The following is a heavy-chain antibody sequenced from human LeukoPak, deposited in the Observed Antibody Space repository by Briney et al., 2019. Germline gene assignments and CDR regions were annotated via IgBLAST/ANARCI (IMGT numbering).Heavy chain of an antibody. CDR3: ARDRLDLRNGMDV. CDR1: GDTVSSNSGV. Sequence: SQTLSLTCAISGDTVSSNSGVWNWIRQSPSRGLEWLGRTYYRSKWYDDYAVSVRSRITINPDTSKNQFSLQLNSVTPEDTAVYYCARDRLDLRNGMDVWGQGTTVTVSS. J-gene: IGHJ6*02. D-gene: IGHD1-1*01. V-gene: IGHV6-1*01. CDR2: TYYRSKWYD.